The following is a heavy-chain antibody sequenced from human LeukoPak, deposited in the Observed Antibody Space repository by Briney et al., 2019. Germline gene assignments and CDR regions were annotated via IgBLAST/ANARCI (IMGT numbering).Heavy chain of an antibody. D-gene: IGHD7-27*01. CDR2: ISASGGST. CDR1: GFTFSSYA. V-gene: IGHV3-23*01. J-gene: IGHJ4*02. CDR3: AEGLKSWFVTGSTLDY. Sequence: TGGSLRLSCAASGFTFSSYAMSWVRQAPGKGLEWVSAISASGGSTYYADSAKGRFTISRDNSKNTLYLQMNSLRVEDTAVYYCAEGLKSWFVTGSTLDYWGQGTLVTVSS.